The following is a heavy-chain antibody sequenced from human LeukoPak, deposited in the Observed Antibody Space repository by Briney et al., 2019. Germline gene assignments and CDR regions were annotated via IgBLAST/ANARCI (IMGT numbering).Heavy chain of an antibody. Sequence: ASVKVSCKASGYTFTSYDINWVRQATGQGLEWMGWMNPNSGNTGYAQKFQGRVTMTRNTSISTAYMELSSLRSEDTAVYYCARSLVGARYCSSTSCAIWGGWFDPWGQGTLVTVSS. CDR2: MNPNSGNT. CDR3: ARSLVGARYCSSTSCAIWGGWFDP. CDR1: GYTFTSYD. J-gene: IGHJ5*02. D-gene: IGHD2-2*01. V-gene: IGHV1-8*01.